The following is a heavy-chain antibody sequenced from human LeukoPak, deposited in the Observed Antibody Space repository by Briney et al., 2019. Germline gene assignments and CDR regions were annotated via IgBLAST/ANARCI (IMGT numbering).Heavy chain of an antibody. V-gene: IGHV4-61*01. CDR1: GGSVSSGTYY. J-gene: IGHJ5*02. Sequence: PSETLSLTCAVSGGSVSSGTYYWSWIRQPPGKGLEWIGYIYYSGSTNYNPSLKSRVTISVDTSKNQFSLKLSSVTAADTAVYYCARQYYHVPWFDPWGQGTLVTVSS. CDR3: ARQYYHVPWFDP. D-gene: IGHD3-10*02. CDR2: IYYSGST.